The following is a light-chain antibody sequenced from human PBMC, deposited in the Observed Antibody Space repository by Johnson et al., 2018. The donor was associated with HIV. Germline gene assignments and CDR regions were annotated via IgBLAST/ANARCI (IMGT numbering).Light chain of an antibody. CDR3: GTWDSSLTAYV. V-gene: IGLV1-51*02. CDR1: SSDMGNYA. J-gene: IGLJ1*01. Sequence: QSVLTQPPSVSAAPGQKVTISCSGSSSDMGNYAVSWYQQLPGTAPKLLIYENNKRPSGIPDRFSGSKSGTSATLGITGLQTGDGADYYCGTWDSSLTAYVFGTGTKVTVL. CDR2: ENN.